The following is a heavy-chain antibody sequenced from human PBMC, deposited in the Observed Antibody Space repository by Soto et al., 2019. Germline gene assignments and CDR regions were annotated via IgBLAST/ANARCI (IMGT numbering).Heavy chain of an antibody. CDR1: GGTFSTYA. Sequence: QVQLVQSGAEVKKPGSSVKVSCKTSGGTFSTYAISWVRQAPGQGLEWMGGIIPIFRTTNYAQKFRGRVTITADESTGTAYVELSSLRTEDTAMYYCAREWARTNGWPRTPNYGMDVWGQGTTVTVSS. D-gene: IGHD6-19*01. CDR3: AREWARTNGWPRTPNYGMDV. CDR2: IIPIFRTT. J-gene: IGHJ6*02. V-gene: IGHV1-69*01.